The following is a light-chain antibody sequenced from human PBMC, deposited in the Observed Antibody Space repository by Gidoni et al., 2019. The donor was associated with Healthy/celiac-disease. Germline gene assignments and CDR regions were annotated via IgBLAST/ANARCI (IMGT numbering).Light chain of an antibody. CDR2: QDA. CDR1: KLGDKY. CDR3: QAWDSSTVV. J-gene: IGLJ2*01. V-gene: IGLV3-1*01. Sequence: SYELTQPPSVSVSPGQTASITCSGDKLGDKYACWYQQKPGQSPVLVIYQDAKRPSGIPERFSGFTYGNTATLTISGTQAMDEADYYCQAWDSSTVVFGGGTKLTVL.